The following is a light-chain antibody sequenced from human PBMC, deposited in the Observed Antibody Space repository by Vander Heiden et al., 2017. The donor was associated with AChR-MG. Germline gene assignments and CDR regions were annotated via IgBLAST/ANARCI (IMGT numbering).Light chain of an antibody. CDR2: LGS. J-gene: IGKJ2*02. CDR1: QSLLHKNGYHY. V-gene: IGKV2-28*01. Sequence: DIVMSQSPLSLSVSPGEPASVSCRSSQSLLHKNGYHYWDRSLQKLGQSAQPLSSLGSNRAAGVPDRMSGSGSGRDFTLKISSVEPEDVGVYYCMEALQRPCTFGQGTKPEIK. CDR3: MEALQRPCT.